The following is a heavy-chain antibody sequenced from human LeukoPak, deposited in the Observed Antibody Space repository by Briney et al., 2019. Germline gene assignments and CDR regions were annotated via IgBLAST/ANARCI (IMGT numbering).Heavy chain of an antibody. CDR3: AKSGTYCSSTSCYGNYYYYYMDV. D-gene: IGHD2-2*01. CDR1: GFTFSSYA. J-gene: IGHJ6*03. CDR2: ISCSGGST. Sequence: GGSLRLSCAASGFTFSSYAMSWVRQAPGKGLEWVSAISCSGGSTYYADSVKGRFTISRDNSKNTLYLQMNSLRAEDTAVYYCAKSGTYCSSTSCYGNYYYYYMDVWGKGTTVTVPS. V-gene: IGHV3-23*01.